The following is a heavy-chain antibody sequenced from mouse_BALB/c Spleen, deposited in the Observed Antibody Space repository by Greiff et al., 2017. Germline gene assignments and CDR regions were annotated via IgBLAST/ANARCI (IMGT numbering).Heavy chain of an antibody. CDR3: ARSRDRGYFDY. J-gene: IGHJ2*01. Sequence: VKLVESGAELVRPGTSVKISCKASGYTFTNYWLGWVKQRPGHGLEWIGDIYPGGGYTNYNEKFKGKATLTADTSSSTAYMQLSSLTSEDSAVYFCARSRDRGYFDYWGQGTTLTVSS. CDR2: IYPGGGYT. V-gene: IGHV1-63*02. CDR1: GYTFTNYW. D-gene: IGHD3-3*01.